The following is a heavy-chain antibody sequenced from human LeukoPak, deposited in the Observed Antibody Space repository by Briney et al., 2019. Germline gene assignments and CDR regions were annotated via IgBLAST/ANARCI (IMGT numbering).Heavy chain of an antibody. Sequence: KPGGSLRLSCAASGFTFSSYSMNWVRQAPGKGLEWVSSISSSSSYIYYADSVKSRFTISRDNAKNSLYLQMNSLRAEDTAVYYCAIWGLRRWNYFDYWGQGTLVTVSS. CDR3: AIWGLRRWNYFDY. CDR2: ISSSSSYI. D-gene: IGHD3-16*01. CDR1: GFTFSSYS. J-gene: IGHJ4*02. V-gene: IGHV3-21*01.